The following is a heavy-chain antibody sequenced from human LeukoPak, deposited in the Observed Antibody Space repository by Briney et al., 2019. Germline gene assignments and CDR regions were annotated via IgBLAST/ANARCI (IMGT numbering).Heavy chain of an antibody. D-gene: IGHD6-13*01. J-gene: IGHJ3*02. V-gene: IGHV3-23*01. Sequence: AVKGRFTVSRDNSRNTLYLQMNSLRAEDTAIYYCAKSITAAGTYAFDIWGQGTVVTVSS. CDR3: AKSITAAGTYAFDI.